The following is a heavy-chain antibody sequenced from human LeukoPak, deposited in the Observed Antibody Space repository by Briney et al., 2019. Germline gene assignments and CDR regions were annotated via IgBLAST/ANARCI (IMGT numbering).Heavy chain of an antibody. CDR2: IYTSGST. J-gene: IGHJ4*02. CDR1: GSISSYY. CDR3: ARGLGEGYPDH. D-gene: IGHD5-24*01. V-gene: IGHV4-4*09. Sequence: SETLSLTCTVSGSISSYYWSWIRPPPGKGLEWIGYIYTSGSTNYNPSLKSRVTISVDTSNYQFSLKMTSMTAADTAVYYCARGLGEGYPDHWGQGALVTVSS.